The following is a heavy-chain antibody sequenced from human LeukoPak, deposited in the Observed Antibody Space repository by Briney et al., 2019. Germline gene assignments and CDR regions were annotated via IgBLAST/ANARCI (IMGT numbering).Heavy chain of an antibody. CDR3: ARQYIGAYDI. D-gene: IGHD5-12*01. CDR2: ISSSSSYI. Sequence: GGSLRLSCAASGFTFSTYTMNWVRQAPGKGLEWVSSISSSSSYIHYADSVKGRFTISRDNAKNSLYLQMNSLRAGDTAVYYCARQYIGAYDIWGQGTMVTVSS. J-gene: IGHJ3*02. CDR1: GFTFSTYT. V-gene: IGHV3-21*01.